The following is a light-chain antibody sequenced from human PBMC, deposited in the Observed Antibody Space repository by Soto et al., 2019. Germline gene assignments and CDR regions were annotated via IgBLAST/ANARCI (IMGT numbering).Light chain of an antibody. CDR2: VAS. CDR3: QQSYGTPIT. CDR1: QNIYTW. J-gene: IGKJ5*01. Sequence: DYQVTQSPSTLSASVGDRVTITCRASQNIYTWLAWYQQKPGKAPNLLIYVASSLQSEVPSRFSGSGSGTDFTLTITSLQPEDFATYYCQQSYGTPITFGQGTRLEIK. V-gene: IGKV1-39*01.